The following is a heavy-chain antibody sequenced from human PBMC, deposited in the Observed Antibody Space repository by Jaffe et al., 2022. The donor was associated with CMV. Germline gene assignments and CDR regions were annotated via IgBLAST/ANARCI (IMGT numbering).Heavy chain of an antibody. CDR1: GYTLTELS. J-gene: IGHJ5*02. CDR2: FDPEDGET. V-gene: IGHV1-24*01. CDR3: ATVFGNYDYVWGSYRKYNWFDP. Sequence: QVQLVQSGAEVKKPGASVKVSCKVSGYTLTELSMHWVRQAPGKGLEWMGGFDPEDGETIYAQKFQGRVTMTEDTSTDTAYMELSSLRSEDTAVYYCATVFGNYDYVWGSYRKYNWFDPWGQGTLVTVSS. D-gene: IGHD3-16*02.